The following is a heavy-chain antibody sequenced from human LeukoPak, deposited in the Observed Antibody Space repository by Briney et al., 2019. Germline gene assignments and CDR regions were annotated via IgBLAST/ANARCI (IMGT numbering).Heavy chain of an antibody. CDR1: GFTFSTYA. V-gene: IGHV3-23*01. J-gene: IGHJ4*02. Sequence: GGSLRLSRAASGFTFSTYAMSWVRQAPGKGLEWVSGISGSGGSTYYADSVKGRFTISRDNSKNTLYLQMNSLRVEDTAVYYCAKDFYRDITARIDYWGQGTLVTVSS. CDR2: ISGSGGST. D-gene: IGHD3-3*01. CDR3: AKDFYRDITARIDY.